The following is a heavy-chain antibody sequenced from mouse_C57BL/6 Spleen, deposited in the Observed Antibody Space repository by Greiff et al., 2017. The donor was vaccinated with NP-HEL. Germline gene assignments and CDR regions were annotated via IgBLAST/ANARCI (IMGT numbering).Heavy chain of an antibody. D-gene: IGHD2-5*01. Sequence: EVMLVESGEGLVKPGGSLKLSCAASGFTFSSYAMSWVRQTPEKRLEWVAYISSGGDYIYYADTVKGRFTISRDNARNTLYLQMSSLKSEDTAMYYCTRALYSNYDWYFDVWGTGTTVTVSS. CDR2: ISSGGDYI. CDR1: GFTFSSYA. V-gene: IGHV5-9-1*02. J-gene: IGHJ1*03. CDR3: TRALYSNYDWYFDV.